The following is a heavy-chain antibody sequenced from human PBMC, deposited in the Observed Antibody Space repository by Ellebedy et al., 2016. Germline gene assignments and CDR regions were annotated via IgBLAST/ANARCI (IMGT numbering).Heavy chain of an antibody. CDR3: ARGVNYTFDI. D-gene: IGHD1-7*01. Sequence: GESLKISXEASGLAFTYNAMNWVRKAPGRGLEWISHIRGGDGPAYYADSVKGRFIMSRDTANNSLYLQMNSLRAEETAMYFCARGVNYTFDIWGQGTMVTVSS. J-gene: IGHJ3*02. CDR2: IRGGDGPA. V-gene: IGHV3-48*04. CDR1: GLAFTYNA.